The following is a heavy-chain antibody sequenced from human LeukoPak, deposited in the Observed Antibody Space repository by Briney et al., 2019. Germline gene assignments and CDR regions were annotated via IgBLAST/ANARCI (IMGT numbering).Heavy chain of an antibody. D-gene: IGHD3-22*01. J-gene: IGHJ4*02. CDR3: ARAYYDTSGFYHNFDY. Sequence: SETLSLTCTVSGGSISSYYWSWIRQPPGKGLEWIGYIYYSGSTNYNPSLKSRVTISVDTSKNQFSLKLNSVTAADTAVYYCARAYYDTSGFYHNFDYWGQGTLVTVSS. CDR2: IYYSGST. CDR1: GGSISSYY. V-gene: IGHV4-59*12.